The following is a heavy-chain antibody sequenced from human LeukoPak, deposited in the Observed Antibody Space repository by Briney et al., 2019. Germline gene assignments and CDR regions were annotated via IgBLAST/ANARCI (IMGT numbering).Heavy chain of an antibody. V-gene: IGHV3-21*01. CDR2: ISSSSSYI. CDR3: ARGGIAAAGYGV. CDR1: GFTLSNYA. J-gene: IGHJ4*02. D-gene: IGHD6-13*01. Sequence: GGSLRLSCAASGFTLSNYAMNWVRQAPGKGLEWVSSISSSSSYIYYADSVKGRFTISRDNAKNSLYLQMNSLRAEDTAVYYCARGGIAAAGYGVWGQGTLVTVSS.